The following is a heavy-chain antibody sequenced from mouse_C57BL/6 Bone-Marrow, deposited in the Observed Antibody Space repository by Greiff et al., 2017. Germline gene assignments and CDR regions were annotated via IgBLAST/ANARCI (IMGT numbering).Heavy chain of an antibody. CDR1: GISITTGNYR. J-gene: IGHJ4*01. Sequence: EVKLQESGPGLVKPSQTVSLTCTVTGISITTGNYRWSWIRQFPGNKLEWIGYIYYSGTITYNPSLTSRTTITRDTSKNQFFLEMNSLTAEDTATYYCARDGEYGNYLFYYYAMDYWGQGTSVTVSS. V-gene: IGHV3-5*02. CDR2: IYYSGTI. D-gene: IGHD2-1*01. CDR3: ARDGEYGNYLFYYYAMDY.